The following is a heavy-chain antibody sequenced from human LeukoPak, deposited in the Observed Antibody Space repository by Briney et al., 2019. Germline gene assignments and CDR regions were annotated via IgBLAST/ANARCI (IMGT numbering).Heavy chain of an antibody. J-gene: IGHJ5*02. CDR3: ARVPKNSGWFDP. CDR1: GYTFASYG. D-gene: IGHD6-25*01. CDR2: ISAYNGNT. Sequence: GASVKVSCKASGYTFASYGISWVRLAPGQGLEWMGWISAYNGNTNYAQQPHGRDTMTTDTSTSTGYMELRSLRSDGTAVYYCARVPKNSGWFDPWGQGTLVTVSS. V-gene: IGHV1-18*01.